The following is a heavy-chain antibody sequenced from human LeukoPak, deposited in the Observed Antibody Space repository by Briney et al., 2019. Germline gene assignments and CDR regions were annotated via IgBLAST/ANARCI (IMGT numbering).Heavy chain of an antibody. J-gene: IGHJ4*02. V-gene: IGHV3-7*01. CDR2: IKQDGSEK. CDR1: GVTLSSYW. Sequence: GGSLRLSSAASGVTLSSYWMDCVRRTPGRGSVSVANIKQDGSEKYYVAYVKGRFTNSRDNAKNSLYLQMSSLRAEATAVYYCARAMDSWGQGALVTVSS. CDR3: ARAMDS.